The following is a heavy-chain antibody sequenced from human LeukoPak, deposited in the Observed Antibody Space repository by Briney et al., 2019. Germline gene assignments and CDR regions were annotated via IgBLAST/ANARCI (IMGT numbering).Heavy chain of an antibody. Sequence: GGSLRLSCAASGFTVSSNYMSWVRQAPGKGLEWVSAISGSGGSTYYADSVKGRFTISRDNSKNTLYLQMNSLRAEDTAVYYCAKDLGYSYAFAWDYWGQGTLVTVSS. CDR2: ISGSGGST. CDR3: AKDLGYSYAFAWDY. V-gene: IGHV3-23*01. CDR1: GFTVSSNY. D-gene: IGHD5-18*01. J-gene: IGHJ4*02.